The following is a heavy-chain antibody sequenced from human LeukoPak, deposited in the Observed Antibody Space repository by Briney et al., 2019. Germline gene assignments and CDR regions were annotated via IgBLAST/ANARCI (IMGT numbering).Heavy chain of an antibody. CDR1: GFTFSRYW. CDR2: IKQDGSGQ. V-gene: IGHV3-7*01. CDR3: TTGYSSGWYNEGSY. J-gene: IGHJ4*02. D-gene: IGHD6-19*01. Sequence: PGGSLRLSCVASGFTFSRYWMSWVRQAPGKGLEWVAKIKQDGSGQYYLDSVKGRFTISRDNAKNSLYLQMNSLRAEDTAVYFCTTGYSSGWYNEGSYWGQGTLVTVSS.